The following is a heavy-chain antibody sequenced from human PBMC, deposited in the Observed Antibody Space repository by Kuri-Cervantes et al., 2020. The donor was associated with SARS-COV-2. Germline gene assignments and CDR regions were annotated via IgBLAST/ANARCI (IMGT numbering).Heavy chain of an antibody. CDR3: ARRRIVGALSPSMEELSWGHYYYGMDV. V-gene: IGHV1-69*13. CDR2: IIPIFGTA. J-gene: IGHJ6*02. Sequence: SVKVSCKASGGTFSSYAISWVRQAPGQGLEWMGGIIPIFGTANYAQKFQGRVTITADESTSTAYMELSSLRSEDTAVYYCARRRIVGALSPSMEELSWGHYYYGMDVWGQGTTVTVSS. CDR1: GGTFSSYA. D-gene: IGHD1-26*01.